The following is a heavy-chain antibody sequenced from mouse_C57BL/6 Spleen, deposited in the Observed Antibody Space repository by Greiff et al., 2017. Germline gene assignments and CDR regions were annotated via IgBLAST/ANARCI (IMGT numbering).Heavy chain of an antibody. V-gene: IGHV14-4*01. D-gene: IGHD2-5*01. CDR1: GFNIKDDY. CDR3: TTFAYYSNDVGY. J-gene: IGHJ2*01. CDR2: IDPENGDT. Sequence: VHVKQSGAELVRPGASVKLSCTASGFNIKDDYMHWVKQRPEQGLEWIGWIDPENGDTEYASKFQGKATITADTSSNTAYLQLSSLTSEDTAVYYCTTFAYYSNDVGYWGQGTTLTVSS.